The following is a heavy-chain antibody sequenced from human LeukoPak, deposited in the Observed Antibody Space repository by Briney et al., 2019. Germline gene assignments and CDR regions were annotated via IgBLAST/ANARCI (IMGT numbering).Heavy chain of an antibody. CDR2: IYSGGST. J-gene: IGHJ3*02. Sequence: PGGSLRLSCATSGFSFSSYEMNWVRQAPGKGLEWVSIIYSGGSTYYADSVKGRFTISRHNSKNTLYLQMNSLRAEDTAVYYCAREVGGSAFDIWGQGTMVTVSS. V-gene: IGHV3-53*04. CDR1: GFSFSSYE. CDR3: AREVGGSAFDI. D-gene: IGHD3-16*01.